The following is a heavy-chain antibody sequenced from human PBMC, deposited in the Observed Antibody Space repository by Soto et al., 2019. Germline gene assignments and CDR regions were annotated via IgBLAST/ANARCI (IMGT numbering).Heavy chain of an antibody. J-gene: IGHJ5*02. Sequence: PSEALSLTCAVYGGSFSGYYWSWIRQPPGKGLEWIGEINHSGSTNYNPSLKSRVTISVDTSKNQFSLKLSSVTAADTAVYYCARANRNRRGAVNWFDPWGQGTLVTVSS. CDR3: ARANRNRRGAVNWFDP. V-gene: IGHV4-34*01. D-gene: IGHD2-8*01. CDR2: INHSGST. CDR1: GGSFSGYY.